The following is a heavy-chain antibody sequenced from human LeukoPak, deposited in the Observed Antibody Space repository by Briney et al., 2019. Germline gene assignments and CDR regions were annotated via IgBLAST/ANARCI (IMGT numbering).Heavy chain of an antibody. CDR1: GGTFSSYA. V-gene: IGHV1-69*04. CDR2: IIPILGIA. Sequence: ASLKVSCKASGGTFSSYAISWVRQAPGQGLEWMGRIIPILGIANYAQKFQGRVTITADKSTTTAYMELSSLRSEDTAIYYCATGAPAAWRGLGVWGQGTTVTVS. D-gene: IGHD2-2*01. J-gene: IGHJ6*02. CDR3: ATGAPAAWRGLGV.